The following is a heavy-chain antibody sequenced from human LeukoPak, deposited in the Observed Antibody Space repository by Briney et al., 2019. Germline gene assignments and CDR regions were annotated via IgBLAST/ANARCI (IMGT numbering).Heavy chain of an antibody. CDR1: GYTFTSYG. V-gene: IGHV1-18*01. D-gene: IGHD2-15*01. Sequence: GASAKVSCKASGYTFTSYGISWVRQAPGQGLEWMGWISTYNGNTKSAQKLQGRVTMTTDTSTNTAYMELRSLRSDDTAVYYCAKEADSWFDPWGQGTLVTVSS. CDR2: ISTYNGNT. CDR3: AKEADSWFDP. J-gene: IGHJ5*02.